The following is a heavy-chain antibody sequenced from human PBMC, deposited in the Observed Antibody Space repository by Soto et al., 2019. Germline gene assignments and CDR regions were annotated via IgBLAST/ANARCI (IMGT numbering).Heavy chain of an antibody. CDR3: AKDLAAKYYYYYYGLDV. CDR1: GLTLSSYG. D-gene: IGHD6-13*01. Sequence: GGSLGLSGAASGLTLSSYGMPRVRKAPGKGLEWVAVISYDGSNKYYADSVKGRFTISRDNSKNTLYLQMNSLRAEDTAVYYCAKDLAAKYYYYYYGLDVWAQGTTVTVSS. V-gene: IGHV3-30*18. J-gene: IGHJ6*02. CDR2: ISYDGSNK.